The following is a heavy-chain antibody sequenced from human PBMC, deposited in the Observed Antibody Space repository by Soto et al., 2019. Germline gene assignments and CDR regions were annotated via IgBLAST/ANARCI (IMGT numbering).Heavy chain of an antibody. V-gene: IGHV3-9*01. D-gene: IGHD6-13*01. CDR3: AKDAGLIAAADTYYYYYYMDV. J-gene: IGHJ6*03. CDR1: GFTFDDYA. CDR2: ISWNSGSI. Sequence: GGSLRLSCAASGFTFDDYAMHWVRQAPGKGLEWVSGISWNSGSIGYADSVKGRFTISRDNAKNSLYLQMNSLRAEDTALYYCAKDAGLIAAADTYYYYYYMDVWGKGTTVTVSS.